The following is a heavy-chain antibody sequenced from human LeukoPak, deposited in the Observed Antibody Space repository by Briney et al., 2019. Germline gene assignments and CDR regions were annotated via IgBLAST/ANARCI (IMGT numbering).Heavy chain of an antibody. V-gene: IGHV4-34*01. Sequence: SETLSLTCAVYGGSFSGYYWSWIRQPPGKGLEWIGYIYYSGSTYYNPSLKSRVTISVDRSKNQFSLKLSSVTAADTAVYYCARGTLAAGGFDYWGQGTLVTVSS. J-gene: IGHJ4*02. CDR1: GGSFSGYY. CDR2: IYYSGST. CDR3: ARGTLAAGGFDY. D-gene: IGHD6-13*01.